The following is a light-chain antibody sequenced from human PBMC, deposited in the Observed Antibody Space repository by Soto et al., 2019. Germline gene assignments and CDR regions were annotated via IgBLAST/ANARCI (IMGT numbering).Light chain of an antibody. CDR1: HYVLFSVDKRDY. V-gene: IGKV4-1*01. CDR3: QQYYDTPVT. Sequence: DYVMTQSPDSLAVSLGERAIITCKSSHYVLFSVDKRDYLAWYQQKPGQPPKLLISWASTRESGVPDRFSGSGSGTDFTLTISSLQPEDVAVYFCQQYYDTPVTFGQGTKVEIK. J-gene: IGKJ1*01. CDR2: WAS.